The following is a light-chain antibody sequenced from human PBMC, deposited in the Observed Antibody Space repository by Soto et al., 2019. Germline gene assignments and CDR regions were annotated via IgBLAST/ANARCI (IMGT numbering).Light chain of an antibody. Sequence: QSALTQPASVSGSPGQSITISCTGTSSDVGGYNYVSWYQQHPGKAPKLMIYDVNNRPSGVSNRFSGSKSGSTASLTISGLHADDEADYYCSSYTSSSAYVFGTGTKVNVL. CDR3: SSYTSSSAYV. CDR1: SSDVGGYNY. J-gene: IGLJ1*01. CDR2: DVN. V-gene: IGLV2-14*01.